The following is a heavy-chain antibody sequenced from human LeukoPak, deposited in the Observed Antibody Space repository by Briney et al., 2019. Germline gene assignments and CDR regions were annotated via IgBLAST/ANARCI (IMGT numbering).Heavy chain of an antibody. CDR1: GGSISSYY. V-gene: IGHV4-34*01. CDR2: INHSGST. J-gene: IGHJ3*02. D-gene: IGHD3-16*02. Sequence: PSETLSLTCTVSGGSISSYYWSWIRQPPGKGLEWIGEINHSGSTNYNPSLKSRITISVDTSKNQFSLKLSSVTAADTAAYYCARGGVITFGGVIARAFDIWGQGTMVTVSS. CDR3: ARGGVITFGGVIARAFDI.